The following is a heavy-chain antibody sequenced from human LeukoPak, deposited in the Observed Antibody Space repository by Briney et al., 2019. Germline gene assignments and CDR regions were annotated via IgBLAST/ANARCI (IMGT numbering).Heavy chain of an antibody. Sequence: ASVTVSCKASGYSFDRYGINWLRQAPGQGLEWMGWINANTGNPTYAQGFTGRFVFSLDTSVSTAYLQISSLKADDTAVYYCARDSISGSYVHFDHWGQGTLVTVSS. D-gene: IGHD1-26*01. CDR3: ARDSISGSYVHFDH. J-gene: IGHJ4*02. V-gene: IGHV7-4-1*02. CDR1: GYSFDRYG. CDR2: INANTGNP.